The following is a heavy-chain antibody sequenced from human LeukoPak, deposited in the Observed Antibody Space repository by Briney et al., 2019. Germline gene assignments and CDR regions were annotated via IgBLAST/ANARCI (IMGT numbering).Heavy chain of an antibody. V-gene: IGHV3-7*01. Sequence: PGGSLRLSCAASGFTFSSYWMSWVRQAPGKGLEWVANIKQDGSEKYYLDSVKGRFTISRDNAENSLYLQMNSQRAEDTAVYYCATEASSGLEDWGQGILVTVSS. CDR1: GFTFSSYW. J-gene: IGHJ4*02. CDR2: IKQDGSEK. D-gene: IGHD6-19*01. CDR3: ATEASSGLED.